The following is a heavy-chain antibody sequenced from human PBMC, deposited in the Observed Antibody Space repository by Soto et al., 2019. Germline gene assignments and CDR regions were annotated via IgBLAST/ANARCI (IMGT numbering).Heavy chain of an antibody. Sequence: ASVKVSCKASGGTFSSYAISWVRQAPGQGLEWMGGIIPIFGTANYAQKFQGRVTITADESTSTAYMELSSLRSEDTAVYCCETWYDAFDIWGQGTMVTVSS. J-gene: IGHJ3*02. D-gene: IGHD6-13*01. CDR3: ETWYDAFDI. CDR2: IIPIFGTA. CDR1: GGTFSSYA. V-gene: IGHV1-69*13.